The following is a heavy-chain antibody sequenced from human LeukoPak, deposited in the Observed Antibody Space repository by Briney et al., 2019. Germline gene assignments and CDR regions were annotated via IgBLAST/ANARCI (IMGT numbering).Heavy chain of an antibody. CDR1: GGSFSGYY. J-gene: IGHJ6*02. V-gene: IGHV4-34*01. Sequence: SETLSLTCAVYGGSFSGYYWSWIRQPPGKGLEWIGENNHSGSTNYNPSLKSRVTISVDTSKNQFSLKLSSVTAADTAVYYCARGPNFWSGYYTGHYYYGMDVWGQGTTVTVSS. CDR3: ARGPNFWSGYYTGHYYYGMDV. D-gene: IGHD3-3*01. CDR2: NNHSGST.